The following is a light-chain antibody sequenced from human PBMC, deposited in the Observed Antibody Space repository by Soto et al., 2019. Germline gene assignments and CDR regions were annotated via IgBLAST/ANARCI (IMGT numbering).Light chain of an antibody. CDR2: GGS. CDR3: QQWSSSPRT. CDR1: QIVTTSR. Sequence: EIVLTQSPGTLSLSPGERATLSCSASQIVTTSRLAWYQQKPGQAPKVRIYGGSNRATGIPDRLSGSGSGTDFPLTISRLEPEDFAIYYCQQWSSSPRTFRQGPKLEI. J-gene: IGKJ2*01. V-gene: IGKV3-20*01.